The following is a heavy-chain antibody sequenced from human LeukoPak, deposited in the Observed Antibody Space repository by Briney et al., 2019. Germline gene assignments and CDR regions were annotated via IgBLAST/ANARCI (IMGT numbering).Heavy chain of an antibody. CDR3: ARGKGVSAAGPFDY. D-gene: IGHD6-13*01. V-gene: IGHV3-23*01. CDR1: GFTFSIYA. Sequence: PGGSLRLSCAGSGFTFSIYAMSWVRQAPGKGLEWVSTISVSGDSTYHADSVKGRFTISGDNSKNTLYLQMDSLRAEDTAVYCCARGKGVSAAGPFDYWGQGTLVTVSS. J-gene: IGHJ4*02. CDR2: ISVSGDST.